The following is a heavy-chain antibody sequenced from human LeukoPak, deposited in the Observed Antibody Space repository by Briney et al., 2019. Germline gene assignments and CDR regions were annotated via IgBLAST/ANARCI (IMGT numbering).Heavy chain of an antibody. J-gene: IGHJ4*02. Sequence: RASVKVSCKASGYTFTSHDINWVRQAPGQGLEWMGWMNANTGNAYSARKFQGRVTMTRDTSISTAYMELSSLTSEDTAVYYGARALTDYDVLIRYYFDYWGQGALVTVSS. CDR1: GYTFTSHD. CDR2: MNANTGNA. V-gene: IGHV1-8*01. D-gene: IGHD3-22*01. CDR3: ARALTDYDVLIRYYFDY.